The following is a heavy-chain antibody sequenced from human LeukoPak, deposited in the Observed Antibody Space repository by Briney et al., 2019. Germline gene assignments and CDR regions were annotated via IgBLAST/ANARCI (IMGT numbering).Heavy chain of an antibody. V-gene: IGHV3-30*18. Sequence: PGRSLRLSCAASGFTFSSYGMHWVRQAPGKGLEWVAVISYDGSNKYYADSVKGRFTISRDNSKNTLYLQMNSLRAEDTAVYYCVKGPNRHAFDIWGQGTMVTVSS. J-gene: IGHJ3*02. D-gene: IGHD2-8*01. CDR2: ISYDGSNK. CDR3: VKGPNRHAFDI. CDR1: GFTFSSYG.